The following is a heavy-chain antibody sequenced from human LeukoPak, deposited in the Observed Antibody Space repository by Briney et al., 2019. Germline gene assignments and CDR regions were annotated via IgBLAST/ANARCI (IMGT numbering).Heavy chain of an antibody. J-gene: IGHJ4*02. CDR1: GFTFSSYA. Sequence: GGSLRLYCAASGFTFSSYAMSWVRQAPGKGLEWVSAISGSGGSTYYADSVKGRFTISRDNSKNTLYLQMNSLRAEDTAVYYCAKAARRIVVVIKPYYFDYWGQGTLVTVSS. CDR3: AKAARRIVVVIKPYYFDY. D-gene: IGHD3-22*01. CDR2: ISGSGGST. V-gene: IGHV3-23*01.